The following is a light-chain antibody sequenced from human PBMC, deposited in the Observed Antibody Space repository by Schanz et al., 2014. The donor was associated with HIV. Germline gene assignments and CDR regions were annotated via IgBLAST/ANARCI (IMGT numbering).Light chain of an antibody. V-gene: IGLV1-51*01. CDR2: DNN. J-gene: IGLJ2*01. CDR1: AFNIGHYS. Sequence: QSVLTQPPSVSAAPGQRVTISCSGSAFNIGHYSVSWYQQFPGTVPKLLIYDNNERPSDIPDRFSGSKTGTSATLVIIGLQTGDEADYFCATWHRSLRDVVFGGGTKLTVL. CDR3: ATWHRSLRDVV.